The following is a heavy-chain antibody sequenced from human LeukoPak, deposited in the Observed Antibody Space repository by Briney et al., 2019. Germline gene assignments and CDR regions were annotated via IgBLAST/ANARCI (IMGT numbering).Heavy chain of an antibody. J-gene: IGHJ5*02. V-gene: IGHV1-46*01. CDR2: INPSGGST. CDR3: ARGGYCSSTRCSMGNYNWFDP. Sequence: ASVKVSCKASGYTFTSYYMHWVRQAPGRGLEWMGIINPSGGSTSYAQKFQGRVTMTRDTSTSTVYMELSSLRSEDTAVYYCARGGYCSSTRCSMGNYNWFDPWGQGTLVTVSS. CDR1: GYTFTSYY. D-gene: IGHD2-2*01.